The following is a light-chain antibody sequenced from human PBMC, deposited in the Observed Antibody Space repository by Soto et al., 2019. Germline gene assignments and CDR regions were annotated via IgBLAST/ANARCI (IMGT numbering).Light chain of an antibody. CDR3: TSYTTGDTLA. CDR2: DVS. J-gene: IGLJ2*01. V-gene: IGLV2-14*03. Sequence: QSALTQPASVSGSLGQSITISCTGTTNDVGAYDYVSWYQHHPGKAPRLMIFDVSDRPSGVSNRFSGSKSGNTASLTISGLQAEDEADYYCTSYTTGDTLAFGGGTKLTVL. CDR1: TNDVGAYDY.